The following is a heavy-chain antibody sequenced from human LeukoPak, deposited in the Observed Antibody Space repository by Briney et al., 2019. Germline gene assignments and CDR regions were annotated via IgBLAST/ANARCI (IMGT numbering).Heavy chain of an antibody. J-gene: IGHJ4*02. V-gene: IGHV1-69*05. Sequence: SVKVSCKASGGTFSSYAISWVRQAPGQGLEWMGGIIPPFGTENYPQKFQGRVTITTDEVTNTAYMELRSLRSDDTAVYYCASAPSGFAGELSSWGQGTLVTVSS. D-gene: IGHD3-16*02. CDR1: GGTFSSYA. CDR2: IIPPFGTE. CDR3: ASAPSGFAGELSS.